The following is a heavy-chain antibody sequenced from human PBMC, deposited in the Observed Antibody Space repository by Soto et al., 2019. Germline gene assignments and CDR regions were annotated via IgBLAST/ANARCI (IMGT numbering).Heavy chain of an antibody. Sequence: SVKVSCKASGGTFSSYAISWVRQAPGQGLEWMGGIIPIFGTANYAQKFQGRVTITADESTSTAYMELSSLRSEDTAVYYCAGRYSSRWYYFDYWGQGTLVTVSS. V-gene: IGHV1-69*13. CDR2: IIPIFGTA. CDR3: AGRYSSRWYYFDY. J-gene: IGHJ4*02. D-gene: IGHD6-13*01. CDR1: GGTFSSYA.